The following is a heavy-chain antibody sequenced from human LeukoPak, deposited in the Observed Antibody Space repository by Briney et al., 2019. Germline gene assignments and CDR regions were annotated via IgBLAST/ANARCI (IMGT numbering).Heavy chain of an antibody. Sequence: ASVKVSCKASGYTFTGYYMHWVRQATGQGLEWMGWMNPNSGNTGYAQKFQGRVTITRNTSISTAYMELSSLRSEDTAVYYCSAGNWFDPWGQETLVTVSP. CDR1: GYTFTGYY. V-gene: IGHV1-8*03. CDR3: SAGNWFDP. J-gene: IGHJ5*02. CDR2: MNPNSGNT.